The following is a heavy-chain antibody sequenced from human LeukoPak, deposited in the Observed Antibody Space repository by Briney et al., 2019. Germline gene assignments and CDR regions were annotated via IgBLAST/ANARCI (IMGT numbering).Heavy chain of an antibody. CDR2: IIPIFGTA. J-gene: IGHJ4*02. Sequence: SVKVSCKASGGTFSSYAISWVRQAPGQGLGWMGGIIPIFGTANYAQKFQGRVTITADESTSTAYMELSSLRSEDTAVYYCARDLYGGKTRYFDYWGQGTLVTVSS. D-gene: IGHD4-23*01. CDR3: ARDLYGGKTRYFDY. V-gene: IGHV1-69*13. CDR1: GGTFSSYA.